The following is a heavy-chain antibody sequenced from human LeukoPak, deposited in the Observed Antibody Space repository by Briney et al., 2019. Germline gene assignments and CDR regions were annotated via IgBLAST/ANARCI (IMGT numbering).Heavy chain of an antibody. J-gene: IGHJ4*02. CDR3: AKDTEAVGSLGYFDY. D-gene: IGHD1-14*01. CDR1: GFTFDDYA. Sequence: TGRSLRLFCAASGFTFDDYAMHWVRQAPGKGLEWVSGISWNSGSIGYADSVKGRFTISRDNAKNSLYLQMNSLRAEDMALYYCAKDTEAVGSLGYFDYWGQGTLVTVSS. CDR2: ISWNSGSI. V-gene: IGHV3-9*03.